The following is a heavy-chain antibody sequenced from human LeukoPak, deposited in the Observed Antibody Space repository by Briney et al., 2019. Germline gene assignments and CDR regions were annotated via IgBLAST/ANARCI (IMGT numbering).Heavy chain of an antibody. Sequence: GASVKVSCKASGYTFTDYYMHWVQQAPGIGLEWMGRVDPADGEAAYAEKFQGRVTITADPSRATAYMELASLRSEDTAMYYCVTEGYCTSHSCYFHWGQGTLVTVSS. V-gene: IGHV1-69-2*01. J-gene: IGHJ4*02. CDR3: VTEGYCTSHSCYFH. CDR2: VDPADGEA. D-gene: IGHD2-2*01. CDR1: GYTFTDYY.